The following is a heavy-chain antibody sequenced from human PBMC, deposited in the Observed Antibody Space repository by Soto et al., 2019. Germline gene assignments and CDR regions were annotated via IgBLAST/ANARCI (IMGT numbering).Heavy chain of an antibody. CDR2: INPDSGDT. V-gene: IGHV1-2*02. CDR1: GYTFTESY. Sequence: ASVKVSCKASGYTFTESYIHWVRQAPGQGLEWMGWINPDSGDTNYAQKFQGRVTMTRDTSISTAYMDLSKLRSDDTAIYYCARTPYDISGAWGQGTLVSVSS. D-gene: IGHD3-22*01. J-gene: IGHJ4*02. CDR3: ARTPYDISGA.